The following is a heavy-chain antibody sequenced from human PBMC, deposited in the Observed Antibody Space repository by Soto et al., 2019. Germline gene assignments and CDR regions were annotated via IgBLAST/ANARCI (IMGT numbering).Heavy chain of an antibody. Sequence: QVQLVQSGAEVKKPGSSVKVSCKASGGTFSSYAISWVRQAPGQGLEWMGGIIPIFGTANYAQKFQGRVTITADESTSTAYMELSSLRSEDTAVYYCARGGGRYCISTSCYGYYYYGMDVWGQGTTVTVSS. V-gene: IGHV1-69*12. J-gene: IGHJ6*02. CDR1: GGTFSSYA. CDR3: ARGGGRYCISTSCYGYYYYGMDV. CDR2: IIPIFGTA. D-gene: IGHD2-2*01.